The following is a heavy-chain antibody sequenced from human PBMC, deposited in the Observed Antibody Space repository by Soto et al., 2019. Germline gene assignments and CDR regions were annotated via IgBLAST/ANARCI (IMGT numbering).Heavy chain of an antibody. J-gene: IGHJ4*02. V-gene: IGHV1-8*01. CDR2: MNPNSGNT. CDR1: GYTFTSYD. CDR3: ARSVEWLASFDY. Sequence: ASVKVSCKASGYTFTSYDINWVRQATGQGLEWMGWMNPNSGNTGYAQKFQGRVTMTRNTSISTAYMELSSLRSEDTAVYYCARSVEWLASFDYWGQGTLVTGSS. D-gene: IGHD6-19*01.